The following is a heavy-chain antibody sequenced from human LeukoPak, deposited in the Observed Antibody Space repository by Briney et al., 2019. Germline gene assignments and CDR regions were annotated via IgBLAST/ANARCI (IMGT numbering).Heavy chain of an antibody. Sequence: AGGSLRLSCAASGFTFSTYTMNWVRQAPGKGLEWVSSISNSSRYKFYPDSTKGRFIISRDNSKNSVYLQMNSLRVEDTALYYCARVPPPGDGYNYFDHWGQGILVTVSS. CDR2: ISNSSRYK. V-gene: IGHV3-21*01. J-gene: IGHJ4*01. D-gene: IGHD5-24*01. CDR3: ARVPPPGDGYNYFDH. CDR1: GFTFSTYT.